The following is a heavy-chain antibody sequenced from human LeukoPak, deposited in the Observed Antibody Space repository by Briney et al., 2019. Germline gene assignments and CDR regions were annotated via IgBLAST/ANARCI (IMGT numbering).Heavy chain of an antibody. V-gene: IGHV1-69*13. D-gene: IGHD4-23*01. CDR1: GGTFSSYA. CDR3: ATDTVVTPGLDY. CDR2: IIPIFGTP. Sequence: EASVKVSCKASGGTFSSYAISWVRQAPGQGPEWMGGIIPIFGTPNYGQRFQGRVTITADESTSTAYIELSSLTSEDTAVYYCATDTVVTPGLDYWGQGTLVTVSS. J-gene: IGHJ4*02.